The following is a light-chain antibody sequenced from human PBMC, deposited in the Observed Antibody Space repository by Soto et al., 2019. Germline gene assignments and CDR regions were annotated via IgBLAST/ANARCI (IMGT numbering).Light chain of an antibody. V-gene: IGKV1-16*02. Sequence: DIQMTQSPSSLSASVGDRVTITCRASQGISTYVAWFQQKPGQAPKSLVYSASSLQSGVPSKFSGSGSGTDFTLTISSLQPEDSASYYCQQYMSYSFGQGPKVDIK. CDR2: SAS. CDR1: QGISTY. J-gene: IGKJ1*01. CDR3: QQYMSYS.